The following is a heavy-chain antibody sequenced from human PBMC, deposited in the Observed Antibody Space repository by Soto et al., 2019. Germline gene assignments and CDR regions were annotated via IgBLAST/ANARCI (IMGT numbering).Heavy chain of an antibody. CDR3: ASQSSGSYYDPYYHYGMDV. D-gene: IGHD3-10*01. V-gene: IGHV1-69*01. Sequence: QVQLVQSGAEVKKPGSSVKVSCKASGGTLSSYAISWVRQAPGQGLEWMGGIIPIFGTANYAQKLQGRVTITADESTSTAYMELSSLRSEDTAVYYCASQSSGSYYDPYYHYGMDVWGQGTTVTVSS. J-gene: IGHJ6*02. CDR2: IIPIFGTA. CDR1: GGTLSSYA.